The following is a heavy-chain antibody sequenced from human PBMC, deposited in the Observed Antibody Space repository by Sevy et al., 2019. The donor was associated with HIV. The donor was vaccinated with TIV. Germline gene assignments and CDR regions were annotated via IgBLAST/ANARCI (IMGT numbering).Heavy chain of an antibody. CDR3: ARVYVSYDFWSGNDY. Sequence: ASVKVSCKASGYTFTSYGISWVRQAPGQGLEWMGWISAYNGNTNYAQKLQGRVTMTTDTSTITAYMELRSLRSDDTAVYYCARVYVSYDFWSGNDYWGQGTLVTVSS. CDR1: GYTFTSYG. D-gene: IGHD3-3*01. CDR2: ISAYNGNT. J-gene: IGHJ4*02. V-gene: IGHV1-18*01.